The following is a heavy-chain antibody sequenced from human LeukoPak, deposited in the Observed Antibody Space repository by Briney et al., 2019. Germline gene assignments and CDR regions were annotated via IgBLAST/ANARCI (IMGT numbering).Heavy chain of an antibody. D-gene: IGHD3-22*01. Sequence: ASVKVSCKASGYTFATYGISWVRQAPGQGLEWMGWISAYNGNTNYAQNLQGRVTMTTDTSTSTAYMELRSLRSDDTAVYYCARDSHYYDTSGYPDYWGQGTLVTVSS. CDR2: ISAYNGNT. J-gene: IGHJ4*02. CDR1: GYTFATYG. CDR3: ARDSHYYDTSGYPDY. V-gene: IGHV1-18*01.